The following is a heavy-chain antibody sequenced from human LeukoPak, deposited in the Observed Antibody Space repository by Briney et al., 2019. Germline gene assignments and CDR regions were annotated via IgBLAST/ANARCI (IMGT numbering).Heavy chain of an antibody. D-gene: IGHD3-16*01. Sequence: ASVKVSCKASGYTFTSYYMHWVRQAPGRGLEWMGWINPNSGGTNYAQKFQGRVTMTRDTSISTAYMELSRLRSDDTAVYYCARDWGHSDAFDIWGQGTMVTVSS. J-gene: IGHJ3*02. V-gene: IGHV1-2*02. CDR3: ARDWGHSDAFDI. CDR2: INPNSGGT. CDR1: GYTFTSYY.